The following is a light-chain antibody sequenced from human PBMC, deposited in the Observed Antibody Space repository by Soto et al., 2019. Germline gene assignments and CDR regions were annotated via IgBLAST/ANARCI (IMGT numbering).Light chain of an antibody. Sequence: DIQMTQSPSSLSPFVGDRVTITCQANQDISNYLNWFHQKPGKAAKLLIYDASNLEAGVPSRFSGSGSGTDFSFTISSLQPEDIGTYYCQQYDNVPLPFGGGTKVEI. CDR2: DAS. CDR1: QDISNY. J-gene: IGKJ4*01. CDR3: QQYDNVPLP. V-gene: IGKV1-33*01.